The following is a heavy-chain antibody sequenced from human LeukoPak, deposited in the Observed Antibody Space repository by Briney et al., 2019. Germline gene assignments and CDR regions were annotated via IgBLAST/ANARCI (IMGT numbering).Heavy chain of an antibody. CDR3: ASITRYDYVWGSYRPVGDY. Sequence: SETLSLTCTVSGGSISSGDYYWPWLRQPPGKGLEWIGYIYYSGSTYYNPSIKSLVTISVDTSKNQFSLKLSSVTAADTAVYYCASITRYDYVWGSYRPVGDYWGQGTLVTVSS. D-gene: IGHD3-16*02. CDR2: IYYSGST. CDR1: GGSISSGDYY. J-gene: IGHJ4*02. V-gene: IGHV4-30-4*01.